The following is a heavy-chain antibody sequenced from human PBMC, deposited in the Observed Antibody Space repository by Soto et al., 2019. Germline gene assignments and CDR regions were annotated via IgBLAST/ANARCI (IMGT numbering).Heavy chain of an antibody. J-gene: IGHJ6*02. V-gene: IGHV1-46*01. CDR3: ARGFGLGDFWSGYYLGVGYYYGLDV. CDR2: INPSGGST. D-gene: IGHD3-3*01. Sequence: ASVKVSCKASGYTFTSYYMHWVRQAPGQGLEWMGIINPSGGSTSYAQKFQGRVTMTRDTSTSTVYMELGSLRSEDTAVYYCARGFGLGDFWSGYYLGVGYYYGLDVWGQGTTVTVSS. CDR1: GYTFTSYY.